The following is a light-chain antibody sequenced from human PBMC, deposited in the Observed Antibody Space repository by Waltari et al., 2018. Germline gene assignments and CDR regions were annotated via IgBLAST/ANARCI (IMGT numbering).Light chain of an antibody. V-gene: IGKV3-20*01. CDR3: QQFASSPLT. CDR1: QSFSSNY. J-gene: IGKJ4*01. Sequence: EIVLTQSPGTLSLSPGERATLPCRTSQSFSSNYLAWYQQKPGQAPRLLIYGASSRATGIPDRFSSSGSGTDFTLTISRLEPEDFAVYYCQQFASSPLTFGGGTSVEIK. CDR2: GAS.